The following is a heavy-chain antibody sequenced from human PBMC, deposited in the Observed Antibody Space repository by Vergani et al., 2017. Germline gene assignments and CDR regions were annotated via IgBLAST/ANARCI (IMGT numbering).Heavy chain of an antibody. Sequence: QVQLQESGPGLVKPSETLSLPCTVSGGSISSYYWSWIRQPPGKGLEWIGYIYYSGSTNYHPSLKSRVTIYVDTSKYQFSLNLSSVTAADTAVYYCARGGVTFGGHGMDVWGQGTTVTVSS. D-gene: IGHD3-16*01. V-gene: IGHV4-59*01. CDR2: IYYSGST. CDR1: GGSISSYY. J-gene: IGHJ6*02. CDR3: ARGGVTFGGHGMDV.